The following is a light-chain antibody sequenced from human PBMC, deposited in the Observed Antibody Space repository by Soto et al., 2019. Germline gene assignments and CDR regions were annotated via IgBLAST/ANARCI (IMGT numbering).Light chain of an antibody. CDR2: EVT. CDR1: SSDVGGYDY. V-gene: IGLV2-14*01. CDR3: SSYTSSSTL. J-gene: IGLJ1*01. Sequence: QSALTQPASVSGSPGQSITISCTGTSSDVGGYDYVSWYQHHPGKAPKFMIYEVTNRPSGVSHRFSGSKSGNTASLTISGLQAEDEADYYCSSYTSSSTLFGTGTKVTVL.